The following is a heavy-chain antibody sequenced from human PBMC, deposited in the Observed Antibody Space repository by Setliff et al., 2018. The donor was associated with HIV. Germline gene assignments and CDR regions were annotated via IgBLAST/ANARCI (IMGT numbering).Heavy chain of an antibody. CDR1: GGSFSGYY. CDR3: ARLGDYDSSGYSWFDY. V-gene: IGHV4-34*01. D-gene: IGHD3-22*01. J-gene: IGHJ4*02. CDR2: INHSGDT. Sequence: SETLSLTCAVYGGSFSGYYWSWIRQPPGKGLEWIGEINHSGDTNYNPSLKSRVTMSVDTSKNQLSLKLRSVTAADTAVYYCARLGDYDSSGYSWFDYWGQGTLVTVSS.